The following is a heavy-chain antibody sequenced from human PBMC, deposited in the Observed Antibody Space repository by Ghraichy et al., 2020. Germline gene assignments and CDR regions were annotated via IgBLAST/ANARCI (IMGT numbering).Heavy chain of an antibody. V-gene: IGHV3-23*01. CDR1: GFTFSSYA. CDR2: ISGSGGST. D-gene: IGHD4-17*01. J-gene: IGHJ4*02. Sequence: GGSLRLSCAASGFTFSSYAMSWVRQAPGKGLEWVSAISGSGGSTYYADSVKGRFTISRDNSKNTLYLQMNSLRAEDTAVYYCAKAPTLYGDSFYFDYWGQGTLVTVSS. CDR3: AKAPTLYGDSFYFDY.